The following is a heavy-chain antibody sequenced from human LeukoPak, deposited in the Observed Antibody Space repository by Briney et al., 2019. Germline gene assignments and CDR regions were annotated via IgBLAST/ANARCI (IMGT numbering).Heavy chain of an antibody. V-gene: IGHV3-7*01. CDR3: ARSVGAPYDSSGYYGFLLDY. Sequence: GGSLRLSCAASGFTFSSYWMSWVRQAPGKGLEWVANIKQDGSENYYVDSVKGRFTISRDNAKNSLYLQMNSLRAEDTAVYYCARSVGAPYDSSGYYGFLLDYWGQGTLVTVSS. J-gene: IGHJ4*02. CDR2: IKQDGSEN. D-gene: IGHD3-22*01. CDR1: GFTFSSYW.